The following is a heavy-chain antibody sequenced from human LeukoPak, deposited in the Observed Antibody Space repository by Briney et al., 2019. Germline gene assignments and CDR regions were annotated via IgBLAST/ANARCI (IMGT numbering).Heavy chain of an antibody. V-gene: IGHV3-20*04. CDR1: GFTFSNYG. CDR3: ARGMGATAGNYFDY. Sequence: GGSLRLSCAASGFTFSNYGMNWVRQAPGKGLEWVSGINWNGGSTGYADSVKGRFTISRDNAKNSLYLQMNSLRAEDTALYYCARGMGATAGNYFDYWGQGTLVTVSS. J-gene: IGHJ4*02. CDR2: INWNGGST. D-gene: IGHD1-26*01.